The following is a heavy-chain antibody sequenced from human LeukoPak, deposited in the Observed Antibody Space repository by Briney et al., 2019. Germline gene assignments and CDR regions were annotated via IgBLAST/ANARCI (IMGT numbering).Heavy chain of an antibody. J-gene: IGHJ4*02. CDR2: TYYSGST. CDR1: GGSISSYY. CDR3: ARAPGYSSSWHDY. V-gene: IGHV4-59*01. Sequence: SETLSLTCTVSGGSISSYYWSWIRQPPGKGLEWIGYTYYSGSTNYNPSLKSRVTISVDTSKNQFSLKLSSVTAADTAVYYCARAPGYSSSWHDYWGQGTLVTVSS. D-gene: IGHD6-13*01.